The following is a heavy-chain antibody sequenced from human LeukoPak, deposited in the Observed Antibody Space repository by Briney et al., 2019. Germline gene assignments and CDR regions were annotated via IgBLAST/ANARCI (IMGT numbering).Heavy chain of an antibody. Sequence: PGGSLRLSCAVSRFTFTNAWMTWVRQAPGKGLEWVANIKQDGSEKYYVDSVKGRFTISRDNAKNSLYLQMNSLRAEDTAVYYCARDRYSSSWYYFDYWGQGTLVTVSS. J-gene: IGHJ4*02. V-gene: IGHV3-7*01. CDR3: ARDRYSSSWYYFDY. D-gene: IGHD6-13*01. CDR2: IKQDGSEK. CDR1: RFTFTNAW.